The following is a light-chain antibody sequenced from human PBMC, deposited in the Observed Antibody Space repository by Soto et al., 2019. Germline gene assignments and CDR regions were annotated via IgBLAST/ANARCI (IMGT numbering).Light chain of an antibody. CDR2: RAS. J-gene: IGKJ1*01. V-gene: IGKV3-15*01. CDR1: QTIYSY. Sequence: IMLRQSPATLSVYPGERATLSCRAGQTIYSYVAWYQQRPGQAPRLLIYRASTRATGVPARFSGSGSGTEFTLTICSLQPDDFATYYCQQYNSYWTFGQGTKVDIK. CDR3: QQYNSYWT.